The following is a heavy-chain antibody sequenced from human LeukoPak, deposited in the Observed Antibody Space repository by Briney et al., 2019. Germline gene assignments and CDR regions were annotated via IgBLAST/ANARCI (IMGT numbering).Heavy chain of an antibody. Sequence: SVKVSCKASGYTFTGYYMHWVRQAPGQGLEWMGGIIPIFGTANYAQKFQGRVTITTDESTSTAYMELSSLRSEDTAVYYCARGKPAYCGGDCLYDYWGQGTLVTVSS. J-gene: IGHJ4*02. D-gene: IGHD2-21*02. V-gene: IGHV1-69*05. CDR3: ARGKPAYCGGDCLYDY. CDR1: GYTFTGYY. CDR2: IIPIFGTA.